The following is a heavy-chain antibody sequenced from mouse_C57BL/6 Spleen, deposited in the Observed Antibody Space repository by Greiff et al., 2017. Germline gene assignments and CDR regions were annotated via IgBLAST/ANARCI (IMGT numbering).Heavy chain of an antibody. CDR3: ARDRYYGSSGDWYFDV. V-gene: IGHV5-16*01. CDR1: GFTFSDYY. Sequence: DVKLVESEGGLVQPGSSMKLSCTASGFTFSDYYMAWVRQVPEKGLEWVANINYDGSSTYYLDSLKSRFIISRDNAKNILYLQMSSLKSEDTATYYCARDRYYGSSGDWYFDVWGTGTTVTVSS. J-gene: IGHJ1*03. CDR2: INYDGSST. D-gene: IGHD1-1*01.